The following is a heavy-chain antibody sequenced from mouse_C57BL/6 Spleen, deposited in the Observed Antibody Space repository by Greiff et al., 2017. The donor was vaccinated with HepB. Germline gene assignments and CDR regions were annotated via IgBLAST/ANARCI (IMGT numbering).Heavy chain of an antibody. CDR1: GYTFTSYW. Sequence: VQLQQSGAELAKPGASVKLSCKASGYTFTSYWMHWVKQRPGQGLEWIGYINPSSGYTKYNQKFKDKATLTADKSSSPAYMQLSSLTYEDSAVYYCAGGSRGLGAMDYWGQGTSVTVSS. CDR2: INPSSGYT. V-gene: IGHV1-7*01. D-gene: IGHD1-1*01. J-gene: IGHJ4*01. CDR3: AGGSRGLGAMDY.